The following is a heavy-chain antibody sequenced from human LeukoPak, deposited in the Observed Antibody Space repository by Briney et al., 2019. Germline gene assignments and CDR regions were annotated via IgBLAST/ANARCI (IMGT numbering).Heavy chain of an antibody. D-gene: IGHD3-10*01. CDR1: GFTFSSYA. CDR2: ISGSGGST. Sequence: SGGSLRLSCAASGFTFSSYAMSWVRQAPGKGLEWVSAISGSGGSTYYADSVKGRFTISRDNSKNTLYLQMNSLRAEDTAVYYCAKEKGLIWFGESRRPFDYWGQGTLVTVSS. CDR3: AKEKGLIWFGESRRPFDY. J-gene: IGHJ4*02. V-gene: IGHV3-23*01.